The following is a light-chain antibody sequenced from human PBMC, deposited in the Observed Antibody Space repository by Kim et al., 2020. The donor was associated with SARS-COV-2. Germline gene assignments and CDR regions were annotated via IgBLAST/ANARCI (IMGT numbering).Light chain of an antibody. J-gene: IGLJ3*02. CDR2: GDN. CDR3: QSYDSSLSARV. V-gene: IGLV1-40*01. Sequence: QSVLTQPPSVSGAPGQRVTISCTGSNSNLGAGYHAHWYQQLPGTAPKLLIYGDNNRPSGAPDRFSGSRSGTSASLAVTGLQSEDEADYYCQSYDSSLSARVFGGGTQLTVL. CDR1: NSNLGAGYH.